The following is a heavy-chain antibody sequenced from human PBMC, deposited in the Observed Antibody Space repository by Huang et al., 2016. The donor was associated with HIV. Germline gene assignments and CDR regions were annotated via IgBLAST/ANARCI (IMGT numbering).Heavy chain of an antibody. Sequence: QVQLVQSGGEVKKPGASVKVSCKASDYTFTSYGSSWVRQAPGQGLEWMGWISTNNGDTTYAQKFQGRVTMTTDTSTSTAYMELRSLRSDDTAVYYCGGSSGYWSFDYWGQGTLVTVSS. D-gene: IGHD3-22*01. CDR3: GGSSGYWSFDY. V-gene: IGHV1-18*04. J-gene: IGHJ4*02. CDR2: ISTNNGDT. CDR1: DYTFTSYG.